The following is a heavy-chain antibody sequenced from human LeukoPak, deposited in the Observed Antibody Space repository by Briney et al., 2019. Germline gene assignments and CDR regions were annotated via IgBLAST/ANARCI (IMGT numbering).Heavy chain of an antibody. CDR2: MHHSGSS. D-gene: IGHD3-10*01. J-gene: IGHJ4*02. CDR3: ARDRSYYTFDY. CDR1: GYSISTDYH. V-gene: IGHV4-38-2*02. Sequence: SETLSLTCPGSGYSISTDYHCGWIRQPPGKGVELIGRMHHSGSSYYNPSLKSRVTISGHTSKNQVTHKLNSVPAADTAVYYCARDRSYYTFDYWGQGTLVTVSA.